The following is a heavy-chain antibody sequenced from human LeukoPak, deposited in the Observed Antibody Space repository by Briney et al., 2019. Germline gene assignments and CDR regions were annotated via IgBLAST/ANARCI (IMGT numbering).Heavy chain of an antibody. V-gene: IGHV4-59*01. CDR3: ARGTGYSSTKRYMDV. CDR1: GGSISSYY. Sequence: SETLSLTCTVSGGSISSYYWSWIRQPPGKGLEWIGYIYYSGSTNYNPSLKSRVTISVDTSKNQFSLKLSSVTAADTAVYYCARGTGYSSTKRYMDVWGQGTTVTVS. J-gene: IGHJ6*02. D-gene: IGHD6-13*01. CDR2: IYYSGST.